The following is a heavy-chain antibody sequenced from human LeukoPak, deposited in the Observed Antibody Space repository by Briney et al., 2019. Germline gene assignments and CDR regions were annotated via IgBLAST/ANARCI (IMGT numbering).Heavy chain of an antibody. J-gene: IGHJ4*02. V-gene: IGHV3-23*01. CDR3: ARDQSAYGYFDWLLPDY. D-gene: IGHD3-9*01. CDR2: ITSGSDT. CDR1: GFSFTNYA. Sequence: GGSLRFSCAASGFSFTNYAMSWLRQAPGKGLEWVSAITSGSDTYYADSVRGRFTISRDNSKNTLYLQMNSLRAEDTAVYYCARDQSAYGYFDWLLPDYWGQGTLVTVSS.